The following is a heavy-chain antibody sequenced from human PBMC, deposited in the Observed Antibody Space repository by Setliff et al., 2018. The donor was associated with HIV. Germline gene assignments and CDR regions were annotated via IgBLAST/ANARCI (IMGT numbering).Heavy chain of an antibody. CDR2: MNQSGTT. CDR1: GTSFSDHY. CDR3: VRWYYCVSGACYRADY. V-gene: IGHV4-34*01. Sequence: SETLSLTCPVYGTSFSDHYWSWVRQTPGKGLVWIGEMNQSGTTTYNPSLKSRVTMSIDTSERQFSLKLTSVTAADTAVYYCVRWYYCVSGACYRADYWGQGTMVTVSS. J-gene: IGHJ4*02. D-gene: IGHD2-21*02.